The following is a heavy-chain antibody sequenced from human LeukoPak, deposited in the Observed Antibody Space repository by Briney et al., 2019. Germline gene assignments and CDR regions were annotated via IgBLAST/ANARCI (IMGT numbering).Heavy chain of an antibody. D-gene: IGHD2-15*01. CDR3: ARTYGSGSLDY. V-gene: IGHV3-48*01. CDR1: GFTFTTHS. Sequence: GGSLRLSCAASGFTFTTHSMNWVRQAPGKGLEWVSYISGGGDAIFYADSVQGRFTISRDNAKNSVYLQMNSLRAEDTAVYYCARTYGSGSLDYWGQGTLVTVSS. CDR2: ISGGGDAI. J-gene: IGHJ4*02.